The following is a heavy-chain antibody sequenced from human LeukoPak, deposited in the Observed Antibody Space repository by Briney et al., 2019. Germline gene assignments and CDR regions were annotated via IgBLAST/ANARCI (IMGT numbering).Heavy chain of an antibody. CDR2: INQDGSEK. CDR1: GFTFRSYW. CDR3: ARGATCSWDY. D-gene: IGHD6-13*01. J-gene: IGHJ4*02. V-gene: IGHV3-7*03. Sequence: GGSLRLSCAASGFTFRSYWMSWVRQAPGKGLEWVANINQDGSEKYFVGSVKGRFTISRDNARNSLYLQMNSLRVEDTAVYYCARGATCSWDYWGQGTLVTVSS.